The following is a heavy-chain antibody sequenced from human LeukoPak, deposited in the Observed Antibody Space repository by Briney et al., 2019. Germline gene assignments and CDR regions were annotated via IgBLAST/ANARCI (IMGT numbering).Heavy chain of an antibody. J-gene: IGHJ4*02. D-gene: IGHD3-22*01. Sequence: PGRSLRLSCAASGFTFSSYAMHWVRQAPGKGLEWVAVISYDGSNKYYADSVKGRFTISRDNSKNTLYLQMNSLRAEDTAVYYRARSYKYYYDSSGYPGYWGQGTLVTVSS. CDR2: ISYDGSNK. V-gene: IGHV3-30-3*01. CDR3: ARSYKYYYDSSGYPGY. CDR1: GFTFSSYA.